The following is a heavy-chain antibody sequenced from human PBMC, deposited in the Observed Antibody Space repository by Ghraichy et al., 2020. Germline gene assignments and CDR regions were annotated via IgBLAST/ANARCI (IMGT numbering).Heavy chain of an antibody. V-gene: IGHV3-7*01. CDR3: ARGVSGDY. J-gene: IGHJ4*02. D-gene: IGHD6-25*01. CDR2: IKQDGSEK. CDR1: GFTFSSYW. Sequence: GESLNIYCAASGFTFSSYWMSWVRQAPGKGLEWVANIKQDGSEKYYVDSVKGRFTISRDNAKNSLYLQMNSLRAGDTAVYYCARGVSGDYWGQGTLVTVSS.